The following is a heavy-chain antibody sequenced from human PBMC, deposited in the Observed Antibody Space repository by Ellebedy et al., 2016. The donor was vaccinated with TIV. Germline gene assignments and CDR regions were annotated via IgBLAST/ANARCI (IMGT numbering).Heavy chain of an antibody. V-gene: IGHV3-20*04. CDR3: ARDYEGGVHDSSGYGF. CDR1: GFTFDDYG. Sequence: PGGSLRLSCAASGFTFDDYGMAWVRQAPGKGLEWISGINWKGGTTAYADYVEGRFTSSRDNAKNSLHLQMHSLRAEDTTLYYCARDYEGGVHDSSGYGFWGQGTQVTVSS. CDR2: INWKGGTT. J-gene: IGHJ4*02. D-gene: IGHD3-22*01.